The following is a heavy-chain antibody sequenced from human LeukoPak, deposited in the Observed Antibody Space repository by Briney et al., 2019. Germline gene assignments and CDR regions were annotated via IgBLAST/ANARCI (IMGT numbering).Heavy chain of an antibody. Sequence: GESLKISCQDSGDTFTNYWIGWVRQMPGQGLEWMGSIYSGDLYARYSPSFQGQVTISVDKSINTAYLQWSSLKASDTAVYYCARGGRNGYRVLDQWGQGTLVTVSS. J-gene: IGHJ4*02. CDR3: ARGGRNGYRVLDQ. CDR2: IYSGDLYA. CDR1: GDTFTNYW. V-gene: IGHV5-51*01. D-gene: IGHD5-24*01.